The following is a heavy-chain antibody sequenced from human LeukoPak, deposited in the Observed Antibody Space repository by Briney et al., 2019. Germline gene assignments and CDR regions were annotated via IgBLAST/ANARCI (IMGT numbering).Heavy chain of an antibody. Sequence: PSETLSLTCTVSGGSICSYYWSWIRQPPGKGLEWIGYIYYSGTTNYNPSLKSRVTISVDTSKNQFSLKLSSVTAADTAVYYCVRGVYIAAAQYGYWGQGTLVTVSS. CDR1: GGSICSYY. J-gene: IGHJ4*02. V-gene: IGHV4-59*01. D-gene: IGHD6-13*01. CDR2: IYYSGTT. CDR3: VRGVYIAAAQYGY.